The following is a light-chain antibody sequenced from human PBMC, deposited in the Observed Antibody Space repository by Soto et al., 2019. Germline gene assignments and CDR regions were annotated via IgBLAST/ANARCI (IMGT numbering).Light chain of an antibody. Sequence: QSALTQPRSVSGSPGQSVTISCTGTRNDVGGYNYVSWFQQHPGKVPKLMVYDGSYRPSGVPDRFSGSKSGNTASLTISGLQADDEGDYYCCSYAGTYWVFGGGTKLTVL. V-gene: IGLV2-11*01. J-gene: IGLJ3*02. CDR1: RNDVGGYNY. CDR3: CSYAGTYWV. CDR2: DGS.